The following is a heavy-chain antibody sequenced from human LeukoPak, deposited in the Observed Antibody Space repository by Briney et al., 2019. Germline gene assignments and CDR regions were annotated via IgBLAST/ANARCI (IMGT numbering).Heavy chain of an antibody. CDR3: ARHRMYYYDSSGRGVADAFDI. CDR1: GGSISSSSYY. V-gene: IGHV4-39*01. CDR2: IYYSGST. J-gene: IGHJ3*02. D-gene: IGHD3-22*01. Sequence: SETLSLTCTVSGGSISSSSYYWGWIRQPPGKGLEWIGSIYYSGSTYYNPSLKSRVTISVDTSKNQFSLKLSSVTAADTAVYPCARHRMYYYDSSGRGVADAFDIWGQGTMVTVSS.